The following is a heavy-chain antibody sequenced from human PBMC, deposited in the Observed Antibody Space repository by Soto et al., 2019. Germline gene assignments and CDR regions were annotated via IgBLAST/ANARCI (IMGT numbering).Heavy chain of an antibody. CDR1: GGSISSGGYY. D-gene: IGHD2-21*02. CDR3: ARGVGVVVTDAHDAFDI. V-gene: IGHV4-31*03. CDR2: IYYSGST. J-gene: IGHJ3*02. Sequence: QVQLQESGPGLVKPSQTLSLTCTVSGGSISSGGYYWSWIRQHPGKGLEWIGYIYYSGSTYYNPSLKSRVTISVDTSKNQFSLKLSSVTAADTAVYYCARGVGVVVTDAHDAFDIWGQGTMVTVSS.